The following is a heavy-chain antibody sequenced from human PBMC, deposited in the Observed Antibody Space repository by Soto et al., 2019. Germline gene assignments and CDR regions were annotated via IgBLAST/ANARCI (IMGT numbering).Heavy chain of an antibody. D-gene: IGHD3-22*01. CDR3: AREVEYYYDSSGSGMDV. CDR2: IIPIFGTA. Sequence: QVQLVQSGAEVKKPGSSVKVSCKASGGTFSSYAISWVRQAPGQGLEWMGGIIPIFGTANYAQKFQGRVTITAXGSXSXVYMELSSLRSEDTAVYYCAREVEYYYDSSGSGMDVWGQGTTVTVSS. CDR1: GGTFSSYA. V-gene: IGHV1-69*12. J-gene: IGHJ6*02.